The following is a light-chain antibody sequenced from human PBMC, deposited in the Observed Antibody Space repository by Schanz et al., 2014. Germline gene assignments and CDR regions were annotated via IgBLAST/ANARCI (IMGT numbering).Light chain of an antibody. CDR2: GAS. Sequence: DILMTQSPATLSVSPGERATLSCRASQDVGAKLAWYQQKPGQAPRLLIYGASTRATGIPARFSGSGSGTDYTLTISRLEPEDFAVYYCQQYSSSVTFGGGTKVEIK. CDR3: QQYSSSVT. J-gene: IGKJ4*01. CDR1: QDVGAK. V-gene: IGKV3-15*01.